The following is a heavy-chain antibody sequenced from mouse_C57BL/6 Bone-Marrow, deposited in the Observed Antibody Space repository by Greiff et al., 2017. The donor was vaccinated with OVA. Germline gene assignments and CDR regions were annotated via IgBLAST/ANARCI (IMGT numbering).Heavy chain of an antibody. CDR2: IYPGSGST. CDR1: GYTFTSYW. J-gene: IGHJ1*03. Sequence: QVQLQQPGAELVKPGASVQMSCKASGYTFTSYWLTWVKQRPGQGLEWIGDIYPGSGSTNYNEKFKSKATLTVDTSSSTAYMQLSSLTSEDSAVYYCARDYGSSLWYFDVWGTGTTVTVSS. CDR3: ARDYGSSLWYFDV. D-gene: IGHD1-1*01. V-gene: IGHV1-55*01.